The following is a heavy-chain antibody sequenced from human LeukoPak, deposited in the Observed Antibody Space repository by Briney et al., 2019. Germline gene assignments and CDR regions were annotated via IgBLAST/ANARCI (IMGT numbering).Heavy chain of an antibody. V-gene: IGHV4-4*07. CDR1: GGSIISYY. CDR2: IYTSGST. D-gene: IGHD6-13*01. J-gene: IGHJ6*03. Sequence: SETLSLTCTVSGGSIISYYWSWIRQPAGKGLEWIGRIYTSGSTNYNPSLKSRVTISVDKSKNQFSLKLSSVTAADTAVYYCARDGIAAAGTADYYYMDVWGKGTTVTVSS. CDR3: ARDGIAAAGTADYYYMDV.